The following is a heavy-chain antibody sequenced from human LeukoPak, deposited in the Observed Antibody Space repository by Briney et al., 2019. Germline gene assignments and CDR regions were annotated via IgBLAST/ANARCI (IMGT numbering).Heavy chain of an antibody. CDR2: ISPSGGST. V-gene: IGHV1-46*01. D-gene: IGHD5-24*01. Sequence: ASVKVSCKAFGYTFTSNYMHWVRQAPGQGPEWMGVISPSGGSTTYAQKFQGRVTLTRDMSTSTAYMELSSLRSEDTAVYYCARVGGGYNSPYMDVWGKGTTVTISS. CDR3: ARVGGGYNSPYMDV. CDR1: GYTFTSNY. J-gene: IGHJ6*03.